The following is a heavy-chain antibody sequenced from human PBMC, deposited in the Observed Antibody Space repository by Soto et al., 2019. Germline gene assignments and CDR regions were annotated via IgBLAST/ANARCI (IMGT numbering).Heavy chain of an antibody. D-gene: IGHD3-22*01. V-gene: IGHV1-58*01. Sequence: GASVKVSCKASGFTFTSSSLQWVRQARGRRLEWIGWIVVGSGNTNYAQKFQERVTITRDMSTSTAYMELSSLRSEDTAVYYCAAVASDYYDSSGYPDAFDIWGQGTMVTVSS. CDR2: IVVGSGNT. CDR1: GFTFTSSS. CDR3: AAVASDYYDSSGYPDAFDI. J-gene: IGHJ3*02.